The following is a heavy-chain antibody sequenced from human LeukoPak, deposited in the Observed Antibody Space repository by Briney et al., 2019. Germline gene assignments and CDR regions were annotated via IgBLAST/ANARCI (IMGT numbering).Heavy chain of an antibody. Sequence: GGSLRLSCAASGFTVRSNYMNWVRQAPGKGLEWVSVIYSGGSTYYADSVKGRFTISRDNSKNTLYLQMNSLRAEDTALYYCAKAHVPTMIRGVVSSDWGQGTLVTVSS. CDR1: GFTVRSNY. J-gene: IGHJ4*02. CDR3: AKAHVPTMIRGVVSSD. D-gene: IGHD3-10*01. V-gene: IGHV3-66*01. CDR2: IYSGGST.